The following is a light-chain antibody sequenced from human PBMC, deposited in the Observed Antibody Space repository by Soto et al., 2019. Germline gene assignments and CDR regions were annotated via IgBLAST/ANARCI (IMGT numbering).Light chain of an antibody. Sequence: EIVLTHSPATLSFSRGEGSTLSFSASQSVSSYLAWYQQKPGQAPRLLIYDASNRATGIPARFSGSGSGTDFTLTISSLEPEDFAVYYCQQRSNWPLLTFGGGTKVDIK. CDR1: QSVSSY. CDR3: QQRSNWPLLT. J-gene: IGKJ4*01. V-gene: IGKV3-11*01. CDR2: DAS.